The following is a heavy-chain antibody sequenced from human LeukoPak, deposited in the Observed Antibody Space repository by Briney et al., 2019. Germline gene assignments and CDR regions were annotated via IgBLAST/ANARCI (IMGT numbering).Heavy chain of an antibody. CDR3: AREGDSNSVGWFDP. D-gene: IGHD6-13*01. CDR1: GYSISSGYY. J-gene: IGHJ5*02. Sequence: NSSETLSLTCTVSGYSISSGYYWGWIRQPPGKGLEWIGSIYHSGGTYYNPSLKSRVTISVDTSKNQFSLKLSSVTAADTAVYYCAREGDSNSVGWFDPWGQGTLVTVSS. V-gene: IGHV4-38-2*02. CDR2: IYHSGGT.